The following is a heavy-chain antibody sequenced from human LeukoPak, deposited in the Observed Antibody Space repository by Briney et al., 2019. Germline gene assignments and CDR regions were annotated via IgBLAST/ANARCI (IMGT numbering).Heavy chain of an antibody. CDR3: ARENPAAKGYYFDY. J-gene: IGHJ4*02. V-gene: IGHV1-2*02. D-gene: IGHD2-15*01. CDR1: GYTFTGYY. Sequence: ASVTVSCKASGYTFTGYYMHWVRQAPGQGLEWMGWINPNSGGTNYAQKFQGRVTMTRDTSISTAYMELSRLRSDVTAVYYCARENPAAKGYYFDYWGQGTLVTVST. CDR2: INPNSGGT.